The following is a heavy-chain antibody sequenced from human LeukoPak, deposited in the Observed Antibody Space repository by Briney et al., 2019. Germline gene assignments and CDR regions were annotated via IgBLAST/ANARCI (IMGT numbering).Heavy chain of an antibody. CDR1: GFTFSSYS. CDR2: ISSSSSYI. J-gene: IGHJ4*02. Sequence: GGSLRLSCAASGFTFSSYSMTWVRQAPGKGLEWVSSISSSSSYIYYADSVKGRFTISRDNAKNSLYLQMNSLRAEDTAVYYCARVPRRMATIIDYWGQGTLVTVSS. CDR3: ARVPRRMATIIDY. D-gene: IGHD5-24*01. V-gene: IGHV3-21*01.